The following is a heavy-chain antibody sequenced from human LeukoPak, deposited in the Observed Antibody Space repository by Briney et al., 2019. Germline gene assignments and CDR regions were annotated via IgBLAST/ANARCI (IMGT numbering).Heavy chain of an antibody. CDR3: AKDLYDDSVHYFDY. CDR1: GFTFYSYA. V-gene: IGHV3-23*01. CDR2: ISGSGGGT. Sequence: GGSLRLFYAASGFTFYSYAMSWVRQAPGKGLEWVAAISGSGGGTYYADSVKGRFTISRDNSKNTLSLQMNSLRAEDTAVYYCAKDLYDDSVHYFDYWGQATLVTVSS. J-gene: IGHJ4*02. D-gene: IGHD3-22*01.